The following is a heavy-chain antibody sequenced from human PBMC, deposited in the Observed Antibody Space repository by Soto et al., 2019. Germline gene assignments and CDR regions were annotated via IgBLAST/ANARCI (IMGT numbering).Heavy chain of an antibody. J-gene: IGHJ6*02. CDR3: AKDLSGSYCSGGSCQEDYYYYYGMDV. CDR2: ISGSGGST. Sequence: PGGSLRLSCAASGFTFSSYAMSWVRQAPGKGLEWVSAISGSGGSTYYADSVKGRFTISRDNSKSTLYLQMNSLRAEDTAVYYCAKDLSGSYCSGGSCQEDYYYYYGMDVWGQGTTVTVS. V-gene: IGHV3-23*01. CDR1: GFTFSSYA. D-gene: IGHD2-15*01.